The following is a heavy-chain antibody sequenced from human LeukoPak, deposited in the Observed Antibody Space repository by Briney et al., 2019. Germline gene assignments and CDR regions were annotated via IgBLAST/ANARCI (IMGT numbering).Heavy chain of an antibody. Sequence: PSETLSLTCTVSGGSISSYSWSWIRQPPGKGLEWIGYIYHSGSTYYNPSLKSRVTISVDRSKNQFSLKLSSVTAADTAVYYCASGTECGGDCYSLWGQGTLVTVSS. CDR1: GGSISSYS. J-gene: IGHJ4*02. D-gene: IGHD2-21*02. CDR3: ASGTECGGDCYSL. V-gene: IGHV4-30-2*01. CDR2: IYHSGST.